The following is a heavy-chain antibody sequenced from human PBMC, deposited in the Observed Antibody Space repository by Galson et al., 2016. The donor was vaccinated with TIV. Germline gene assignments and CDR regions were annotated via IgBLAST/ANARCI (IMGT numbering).Heavy chain of an antibody. CDR3: ARVRSCGGDCYYLDY. J-gene: IGHJ4*02. CDR1: GFIFDDYD. D-gene: IGHD2-21*02. Sequence: SLRLSCAAPGFIFDDYDMNWVRQAPGKGLEWVSGITWNGAGTSYADSVKVRFTISRDSAKNSLWLQMNSLRVEDTALYHCARVRSCGGDCYYLDYWGQGTLVTVSS. CDR2: ITWNGAGT. V-gene: IGHV3-20*01.